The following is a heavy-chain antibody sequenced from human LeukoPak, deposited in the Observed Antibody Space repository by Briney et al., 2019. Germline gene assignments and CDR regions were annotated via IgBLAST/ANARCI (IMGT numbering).Heavy chain of an antibody. CDR2: IKPDGSEK. Sequence: GGSLRLSCAASGFIFSNHWMSWVRQAPGKGPEWVANIKPDGSEKYYVDSVRGRFSISRDSAKKSLYLQMNSLRAEDTAVYYCARSRDYSFDYWGQGTLVSVSS. CDR3: ARSRDYSFDY. V-gene: IGHV3-7*01. D-gene: IGHD4-11*01. J-gene: IGHJ4*02. CDR1: GFIFSNHW.